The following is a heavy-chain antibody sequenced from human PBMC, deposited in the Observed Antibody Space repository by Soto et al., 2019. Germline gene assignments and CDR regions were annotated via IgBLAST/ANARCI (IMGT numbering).Heavy chain of an antibody. J-gene: IGHJ4*02. CDR2: INHSGST. V-gene: IGHV4-34*01. CDR3: ARQWGPSYYYFDY. CDR1: GGSISSYY. D-gene: IGHD1-26*01. Sequence: SETLSLTCTVSGGSISSYYWSWIRQPPGKGLEWIGEINHSGSTNYNPSLKSRVTISVDTSKNQFSLKLSSVTAADTAVYYCARQWGPSYYYFDYWGQGTLVTVSS.